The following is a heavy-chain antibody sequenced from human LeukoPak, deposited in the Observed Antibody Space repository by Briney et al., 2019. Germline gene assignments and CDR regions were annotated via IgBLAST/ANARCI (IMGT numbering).Heavy chain of an antibody. D-gene: IGHD5-24*01. CDR1: GYTFTGYY. CDR3: ARDKREGRWLQSYYYYYGMDV. V-gene: IGHV1-2*02. J-gene: IGHJ6*02. CDR2: INPNSGGT. Sequence: ASVKVSCKASGYTFTGYYMHWVRQAPGQGLEWMGWINPNSGGTNYAQKFQGRVTITADESTSTAYMELSSLRSEDTAVYYCARDKREGRWLQSYYYYYGMDVWGQGTTVTVSS.